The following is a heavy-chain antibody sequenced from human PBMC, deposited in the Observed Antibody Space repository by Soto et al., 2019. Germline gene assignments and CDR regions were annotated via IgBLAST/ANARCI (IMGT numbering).Heavy chain of an antibody. V-gene: IGHV1-8*01. CDR2: MNPNSGNT. CDR1: GYTFSSYE. J-gene: IGHJ4*02. CDR3: ARDDYSSGWFDFDY. D-gene: IGHD6-19*01. Sequence: QVQLVQSGAEVKKPGASVKVSCKASGYTFSSYEINWVRQATGQGLEWMGWMNPNSGNTGYAHKFQGRVTMARNTSISTAYQELSSLRSEDTAVYYCARDDYSSGWFDFDYWGQGTLVAVSS.